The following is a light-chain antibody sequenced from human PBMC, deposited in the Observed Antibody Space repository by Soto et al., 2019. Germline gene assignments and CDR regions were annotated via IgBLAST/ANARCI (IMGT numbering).Light chain of an antibody. V-gene: IGKV1-33*01. CDR3: QHCDYLPI. CDR1: HDITSY. J-gene: IGKJ3*01. Sequence: DIQMTQSPSSLSASVGDRLTITCQASHDITSYLNWYQHKPGKAPKLLIYDASILEAGVPLRFSGSGSGTDFTLTISGLQPEDVATYYCQHCDYLPIFGPGTTVDFK. CDR2: DAS.